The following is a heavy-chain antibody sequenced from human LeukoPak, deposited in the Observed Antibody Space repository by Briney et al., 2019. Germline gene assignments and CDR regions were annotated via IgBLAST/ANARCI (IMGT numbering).Heavy chain of an antibody. Sequence: PGGSLRLSCAASGFTFSSYAMSWVRQAPGKGLEWVANIKQDGSEKYYVDSVKGRFTISRDNAKNSLYLQMNSLRAEDTAVYYCARDRGFAGDIVVVPAAKGAFDIWGQGTMVTVSS. CDR1: GFTFSSYA. J-gene: IGHJ3*02. CDR3: ARDRGFAGDIVVVPAAKGAFDI. V-gene: IGHV3-7*01. D-gene: IGHD2-2*01. CDR2: IKQDGSEK.